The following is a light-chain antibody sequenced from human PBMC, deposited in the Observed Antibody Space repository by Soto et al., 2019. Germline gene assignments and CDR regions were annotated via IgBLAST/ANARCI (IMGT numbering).Light chain of an antibody. CDR3: LSFDSSLSVV. CDR2: GNT. V-gene: IGLV1-40*01. Sequence: QPVLTQPPSVSGAPGQRGTISCTGSSSNIGAGYDVHWYQQLPGRAPKLIIYGNTNRPSGVPDRFSGSKSGTSASLAITGLQAEYEGDYYCLSFDSSLSVVFGGETKLTVL. CDR1: SSNIGAGYD. J-gene: IGLJ2*01.